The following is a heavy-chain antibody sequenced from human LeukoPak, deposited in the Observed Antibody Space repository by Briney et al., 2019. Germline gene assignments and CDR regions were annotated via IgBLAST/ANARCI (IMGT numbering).Heavy chain of an antibody. CDR1: GGTFSSYA. CDR3: ARMSYSYGLNYYYGMDV. Sequence: SVKVSCKASGGTFSSYAISWVRQAPGQGLEWMGGIIPIFGTADYAQKFQGRVTITADESTSTAYMELSSLRSEDTAVYFCARMSYSYGLNYYYGMDVWGQGTTVTVSS. J-gene: IGHJ6*02. CDR2: IIPIFGTA. D-gene: IGHD5-18*01. V-gene: IGHV1-69*13.